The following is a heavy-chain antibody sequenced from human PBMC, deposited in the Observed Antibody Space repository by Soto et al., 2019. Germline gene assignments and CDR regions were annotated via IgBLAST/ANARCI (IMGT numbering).Heavy chain of an antibody. CDR1: GGTFSKYA. CDR2: ITPFFGTA. Sequence: QVQLVQSGAEVKKPGSSVKVSCKASGGTFSKYAISWVRQAPGQGLEWMGGITPFFGTANYAQKFQGRGTITADESMSTAYMELSRLTSEDTAVYYCAQTLGLAVAGPGRFDLWGRGTLVTVSS. CDR3: AQTLGLAVAGPGRFDL. J-gene: IGHJ2*01. D-gene: IGHD6-19*01. V-gene: IGHV1-69*12.